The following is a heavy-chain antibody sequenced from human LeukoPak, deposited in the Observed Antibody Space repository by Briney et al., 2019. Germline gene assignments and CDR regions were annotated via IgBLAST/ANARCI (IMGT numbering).Heavy chain of an antibody. J-gene: IGHJ3*02. Sequence: ASVKVSCKASGYTFTSYNMHWVRQAPGQGLEWMGIIKPSGGSTTYAQKFQGRVTRTRDMSTSTLYMELSSLRSEDTAVYYCARVRDGYNDAYDIWGQGTMVTVSS. CDR2: IKPSGGST. D-gene: IGHD5-24*01. CDR3: ARVRDGYNDAYDI. CDR1: GYTFTSYN. V-gene: IGHV1-46*01.